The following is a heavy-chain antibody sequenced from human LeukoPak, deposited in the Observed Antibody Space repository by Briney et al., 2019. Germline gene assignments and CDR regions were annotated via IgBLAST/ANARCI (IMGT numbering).Heavy chain of an antibody. V-gene: IGHV1-69*05. CDR2: IIPIFGTA. J-gene: IGHJ4*02. CDR1: GCTFSSYA. Sequence: ASVKVSCKASGCTFSSYAISWVRQAPGQGLEWMGGIIPIFGTANYAQKFQGRVTITTDESTSTAYMELSSLRSEDTAVYYCASSNIKRFLEWLDSFDYWGQGTLVTVSS. CDR3: ASSNIKRFLEWLDSFDY. D-gene: IGHD3-3*01.